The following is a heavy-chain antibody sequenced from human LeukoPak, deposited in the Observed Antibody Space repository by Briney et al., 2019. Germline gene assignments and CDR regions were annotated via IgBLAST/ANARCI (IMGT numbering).Heavy chain of an antibody. V-gene: IGHV3-23*01. CDR2: ISGSGGST. Sequence: GGSLRLSCAASGFTFSSYGMSWVRQAPGKGLEWGSAISGSGGSTYYADSVKGRFTISRDNSKNTLYLQMNSLRAEDTAVYYCAKLSTVVISSYFDYWGQGTLVTVSS. CDR1: GFTFSSYG. CDR3: AKLSTVVISSYFDY. D-gene: IGHD4-23*01. J-gene: IGHJ4*02.